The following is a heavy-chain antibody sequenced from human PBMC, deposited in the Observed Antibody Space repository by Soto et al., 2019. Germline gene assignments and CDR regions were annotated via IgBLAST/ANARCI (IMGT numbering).Heavy chain of an antibody. Sequence: GASVKVSCKASGYTFTSYGISWVRQAPGQGLEWMGWISAYNGNTNYTQKLQGRVTMTTDTSTSTAYMELRSLRSDDTAVYYCARVKEVVVVPAANGIDYSGQATLVTVSS. J-gene: IGHJ4*02. CDR3: ARVKEVVVVPAANGIDY. V-gene: IGHV1-18*01. CDR1: GYTFTSYG. D-gene: IGHD2-2*01. CDR2: ISAYNGNT.